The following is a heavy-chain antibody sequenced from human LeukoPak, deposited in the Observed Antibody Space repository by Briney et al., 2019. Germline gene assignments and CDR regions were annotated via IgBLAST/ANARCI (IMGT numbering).Heavy chain of an antibody. CDR3: ARDEVYSSGWSRRAEYFQH. CDR2: IIPIFGTA. D-gene: IGHD6-19*01. Sequence: SVKVSCTASGGTFSSYAISWVRQAPGQGLEWMGGIIPIFGTANYAQTFQGRVTITADTSTSTAYMELSSLRSDDTAVYYCARDEVYSSGWSRRAEYFQHWGQGTLVTVSS. CDR1: GGTFSSYA. V-gene: IGHV1-69*06. J-gene: IGHJ1*01.